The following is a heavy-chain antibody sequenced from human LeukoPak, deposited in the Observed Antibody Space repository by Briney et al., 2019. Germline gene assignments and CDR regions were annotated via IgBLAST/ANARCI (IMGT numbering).Heavy chain of an antibody. Sequence: LETLSLTRTVSGDSLSNYFWSWIRQPPAKGLEWIGYVYFTGSSKYNPSLQSRITVSLDTSKNQFALKLNSVTAADTAVYYCARSLGQQFDSWGQGTLVTVSS. J-gene: IGHJ4*02. D-gene: IGHD1/OR15-1a*01. CDR1: GDSLSNYF. V-gene: IGHV4-59*01. CDR3: ARSLGQQFDS. CDR2: VYFTGSS.